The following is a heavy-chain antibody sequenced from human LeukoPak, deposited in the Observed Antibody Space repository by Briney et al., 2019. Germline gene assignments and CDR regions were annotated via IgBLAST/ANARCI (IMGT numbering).Heavy chain of an antibody. CDR1: GITFDDYS. CDR2: IRPTSHGSTT. Sequence: GGSLRLSCTASGITFDDYSVSWVRQAPGKGLEWVGFIRPTSHGSTTDFAASVKGRFSISKDDSKTVAYLQMNSLETEDTAVYYCSSRRFGDFVAGYYWGQGTLATVSS. D-gene: IGHD3-10*01. V-gene: IGHV3-49*04. CDR3: SSRRFGDFVAGYY. J-gene: IGHJ4*02.